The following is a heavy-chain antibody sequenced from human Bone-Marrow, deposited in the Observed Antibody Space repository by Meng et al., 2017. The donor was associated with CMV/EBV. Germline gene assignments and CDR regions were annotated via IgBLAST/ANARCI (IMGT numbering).Heavy chain of an antibody. V-gene: IGHV3-21*01. CDR1: GFTFSSYS. Sequence: GESLKISCAASGFTFSSYSMNWVRQAPGKGLEWVSSISSSSSYIYYADSVKGRFTISRDNAKNSLYLQMNSLRAEDTAVYYCARDHQVLSGSYYLGDAFDIWGQGTMVTVSS. CDR2: ISSSSSYI. J-gene: IGHJ3*02. D-gene: IGHD1-26*01. CDR3: ARDHQVLSGSYYLGDAFDI.